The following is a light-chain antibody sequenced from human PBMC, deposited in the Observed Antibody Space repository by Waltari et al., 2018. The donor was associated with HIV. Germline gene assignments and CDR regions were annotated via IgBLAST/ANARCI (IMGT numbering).Light chain of an antibody. V-gene: IGKV4-1*01. J-gene: IGKJ2*01. Sequence: DIVMTQSPDSSPVSLGEPVTICCRSSQSVLHNYEKTYLSWYQQKPGQSPSVVIYWVSTRVSGVPDRFSGGASGADFTLTISNVPAEVVGVYYEQVCFSYPKPVGQGTK. CDR2: WVS. CDR1: QSVLHNYEKTY. CDR3: QVCFSYPKP.